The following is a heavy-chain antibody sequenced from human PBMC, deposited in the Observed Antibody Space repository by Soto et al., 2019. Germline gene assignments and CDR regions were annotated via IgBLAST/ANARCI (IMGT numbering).Heavy chain of an antibody. CDR2: ISSTGAST. Sequence: GGSLRLFCAASGFTFSSYAMSWVRQAPGKGLEWVSAISSTGASTYYADSVRGRFTISRDSAKNSLYLDMNGLRAEDTAVYYCARARLVVEGRFEYWGQGTLVTVSS. CDR3: ARARLVVEGRFEY. V-gene: IGHV3-23*01. CDR1: GFTFSSYA. J-gene: IGHJ4*02. D-gene: IGHD3-22*01.